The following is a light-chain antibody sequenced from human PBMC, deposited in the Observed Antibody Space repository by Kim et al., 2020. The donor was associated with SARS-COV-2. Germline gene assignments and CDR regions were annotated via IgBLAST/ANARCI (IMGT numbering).Light chain of an antibody. Sequence: SASVGDRVTITCQASQDISNYLNWYQQKPGKAPKLLIYDASNLETGVPSRFSGSGSGTDFTFTISSLQPEDIATYYCQQYDNLFTFGPGTKVDIK. J-gene: IGKJ3*01. CDR2: DAS. CDR1: QDISNY. CDR3: QQYDNLFT. V-gene: IGKV1-33*01.